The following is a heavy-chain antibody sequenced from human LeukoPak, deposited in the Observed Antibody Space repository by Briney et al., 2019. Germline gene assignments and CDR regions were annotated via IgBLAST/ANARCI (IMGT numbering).Heavy chain of an antibody. Sequence: SETLSLTCTVSGGSISSYYWSWIRQPPGKGLEWIGYMYYSGSTNYNPSLKSRVTISLDTSKNQFSLKLRSVTAADTAVYYCARGGSIVGATPHDTFDIWGQGTMVTVSS. D-gene: IGHD1-26*01. CDR2: MYYSGST. CDR3: ARGGSIVGATPHDTFDI. CDR1: GGSISSYY. V-gene: IGHV4-59*01. J-gene: IGHJ3*02.